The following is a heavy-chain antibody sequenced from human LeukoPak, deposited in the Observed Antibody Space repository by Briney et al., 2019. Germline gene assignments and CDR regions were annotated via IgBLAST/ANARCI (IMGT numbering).Heavy chain of an antibody. J-gene: IGHJ5*02. CDR2: IYYSGNT. CDR3: ARRGGYCGSTSCHNYFDP. Sequence: PSETLSLACTVSGGSISTYYWTWIRQPPGKGLEWIGYIYYSGNTNYNPSLKSRVTISLDTSKNQFSLSLSSVTAADTAVYYCARRGGYCGSTSCHNYFDPWGQGTLVTVSS. D-gene: IGHD2-2*01. CDR1: GGSISTYY. V-gene: IGHV4-59*08.